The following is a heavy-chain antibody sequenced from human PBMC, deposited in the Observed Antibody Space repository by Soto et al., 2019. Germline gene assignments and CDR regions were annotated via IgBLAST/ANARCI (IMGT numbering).Heavy chain of an antibody. V-gene: IGHV4-34*01. CDR3: ARVERGTATAVVDAFDI. Sequence: QVQLQQWGAGLLKPSETLSLTCAVYGGFVSSGSYYWSWIRQPPGKGLEWMGEMSHSGGTHFNPSLKSRVTISVDTSKNQFSLKMSSGNAADTALYYCARVERGTATAVVDAFDIWGPGTMVTVSS. J-gene: IGHJ3*02. CDR2: MSHSGGT. CDR1: GGFVSSGSYY. D-gene: IGHD2-21*02.